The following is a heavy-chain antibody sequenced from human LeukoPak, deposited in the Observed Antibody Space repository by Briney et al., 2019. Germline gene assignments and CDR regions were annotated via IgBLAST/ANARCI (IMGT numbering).Heavy chain of an antibody. V-gene: IGHV5-51*01. CDR3: ARLGDYVWGSYRTPHYFDY. D-gene: IGHD3-16*02. CDR1: GYSFTSYW. Sequence: GESLKISCKDSGYSFTSYWIGWVRQMPGKGLEWMGIIYPGDSDTRYSPSFQGQVTISADKSISTAYLQWSSLKASDTAMYYCARLGDYVWGSYRTPHYFDYWGQGTLVTVSS. J-gene: IGHJ4*02. CDR2: IYPGDSDT.